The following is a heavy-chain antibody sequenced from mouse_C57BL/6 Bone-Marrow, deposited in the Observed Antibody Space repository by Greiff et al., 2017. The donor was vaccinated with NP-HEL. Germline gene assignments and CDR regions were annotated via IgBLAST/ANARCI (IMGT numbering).Heavy chain of an antibody. J-gene: IGHJ2*01. CDR3: TRSRNWVVPFDY. D-gene: IGHD4-1*01. CDR2: IYPGNSDT. Sequence: EVQLQQSGTVLARPGASVKMSCKTSGYTFTSYWMHWVKQRPGQGLEWIGAIYPGNSDTSYNQKFKGKAKLTAVTSASTAYMELSSLTNEDSAVYYCTRSRNWVVPFDYWGQGTTLTVSS. CDR1: GYTFTSYW. V-gene: IGHV1-5*01.